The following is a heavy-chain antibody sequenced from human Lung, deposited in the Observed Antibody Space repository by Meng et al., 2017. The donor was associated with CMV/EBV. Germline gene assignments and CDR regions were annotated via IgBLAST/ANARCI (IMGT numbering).Heavy chain of an antibody. CDR2: VYYIMNT. CDR3: ARAFHCSSTSGYKPNGLDP. V-gene: IGHV4-39*07. Sequence: TLSLTXPDSGDSMKKNTGSYYWGWLRQPPGKGLEWIVNVYYIMNTFYNPSLKSRVIISMDTSKSEVSRKLNSMTAADTAVYYWARAFHCSSTSGYKPNGLDPWGQGXLVTVSS. J-gene: IGHJ5*02. D-gene: IGHD2-2*02. CDR1: GDSMKKNTGSYY.